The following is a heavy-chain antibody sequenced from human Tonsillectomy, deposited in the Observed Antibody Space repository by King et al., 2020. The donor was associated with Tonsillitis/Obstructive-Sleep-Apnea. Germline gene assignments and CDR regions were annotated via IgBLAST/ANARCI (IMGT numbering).Heavy chain of an antibody. V-gene: IGHV4-34*01. CDR2: IDHSGST. CDR3: ARGSVEQDWAFDY. D-gene: IGHD3/OR15-3a*01. Sequence: VQLPQWGAGLLRPSETLSLTCGVYGGSFSGYYWTWIRQTPGKGLEWIGEIDHSGSTNNSPSLKSRVTISVDMSKNQFSLNLNSVTAADTAVYYCARGSVEQDWAFDYWGQGTLVTVSS. CDR1: GGSFSGYY. J-gene: IGHJ4*02.